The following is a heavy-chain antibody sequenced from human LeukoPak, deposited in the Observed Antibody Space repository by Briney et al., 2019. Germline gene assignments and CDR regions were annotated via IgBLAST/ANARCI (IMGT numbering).Heavy chain of an antibody. Sequence: PSETLSLTCAVYGGSFSGYYWSWIRQPPGKGLEWIGEINHSGSTNYNPSLKSRVTISVDTSKNQFSLKLSSVTAADTAVYYCARKRDRTHLWYFDLWGRGTLVTVSS. J-gene: IGHJ2*01. CDR3: ARKRDRTHLWYFDL. V-gene: IGHV4-34*01. D-gene: IGHD6-25*01. CDR1: GGSFSGYY. CDR2: INHSGST.